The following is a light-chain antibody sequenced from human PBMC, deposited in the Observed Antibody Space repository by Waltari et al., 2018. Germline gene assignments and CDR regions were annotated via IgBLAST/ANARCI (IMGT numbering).Light chain of an antibody. V-gene: IGKV3-15*01. CDR2: DAK. J-gene: IGKJ2*01. CDR1: RNVGSS. CDR3: HQYNYWPPAYT. Sequence: EVVLTQSPGALSVSPGESATLSCRASRNVGSSLAWYQQTPGQAPRLLVYDAKNRATDVPARFSGSGYGTQFTLTISSLQSEDFGGYYCHQYNYWPPAYTFGQGTKLEIK.